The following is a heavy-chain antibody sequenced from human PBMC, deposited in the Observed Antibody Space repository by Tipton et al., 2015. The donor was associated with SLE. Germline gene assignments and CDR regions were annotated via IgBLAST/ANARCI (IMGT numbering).Heavy chain of an antibody. CDR3: ARAGDYYDSSGYYYFDY. CDR1: GYTFTSYG. D-gene: IGHD3-22*01. CDR2: IIPILGIA. V-gene: IGHV1-69*04. Sequence: QSGAEVKKPGASVKVSCKASGYTFTSYGISWVRQAPGQGLEWMGRIIPILGIANYAQKFQGRVTITADKSTSTAYMELSSLRSEDTAVYYCARAGDYYDSSGYYYFDYWGQGTLVTVSS. J-gene: IGHJ4*02.